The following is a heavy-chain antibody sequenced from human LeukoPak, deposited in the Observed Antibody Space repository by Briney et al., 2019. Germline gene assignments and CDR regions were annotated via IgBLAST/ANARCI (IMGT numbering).Heavy chain of an antibody. Sequence: GGSLRLSCAASGFTFSSYWMSWVRQAPGKGLEWVANIKRDGSEKYYVDSVKGRFTISRDNAKNSLYLQMNSLRAEDTAVYYCAGYCSSTSCLWFSDYWGQGTLVTVSS. D-gene: IGHD2-2*01. CDR1: GFTFSSYW. CDR2: IKRDGSEK. J-gene: IGHJ4*02. V-gene: IGHV3-7*01. CDR3: AGYCSSTSCLWFSDY.